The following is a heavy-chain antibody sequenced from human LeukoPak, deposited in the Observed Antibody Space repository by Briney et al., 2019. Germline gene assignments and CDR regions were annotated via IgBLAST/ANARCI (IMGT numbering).Heavy chain of an antibody. D-gene: IGHD5-18*01. V-gene: IGHV4-59*08. CDR1: GGSISSYY. CDR2: IYYSGSA. CDR3: ARHVGYGSNWFDP. Sequence: SETLSLTCTVSGGSISSYYWSWIRQPPGKGLEWIGYIYYSGSANYNPSLKSRVTISVDTSKNQFSLKLRSVTAADTAVYYCARHVGYGSNWFDPWGQGTLVTVSS. J-gene: IGHJ5*02.